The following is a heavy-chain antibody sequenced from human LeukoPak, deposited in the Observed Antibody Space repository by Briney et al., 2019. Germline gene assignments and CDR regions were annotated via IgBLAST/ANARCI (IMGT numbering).Heavy chain of an antibody. CDR2: IHYDGKI. D-gene: IGHD5-18*01. J-gene: IGHJ4*02. CDR1: GGSISSHY. V-gene: IGHV4-59*08. Sequence: SETLSLTCIVSGGSISSHYWTWIRQPPGKGLEWIGYIHYDGKINYNPSLKSRVTISVDTSESQFSLNLTSVTAADTAVYFCARLQNVDTTVVSYYFDYWGQGTLVTVSS. CDR3: ARLQNVDTTVVSYYFDY.